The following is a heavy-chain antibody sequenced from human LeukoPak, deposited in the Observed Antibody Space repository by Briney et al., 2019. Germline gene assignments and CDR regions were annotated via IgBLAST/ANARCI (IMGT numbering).Heavy chain of an antibody. D-gene: IGHD6-19*01. V-gene: IGHV3-23*01. CDR3: AKAPGIAVAGTPGY. Sequence: GGSLRLSCAASGFTFTSYSMSWVSQPPGRGRGWVSAFSGSGCSTYYAESVKGRFTISRDNPKNTLYLPMHTLRAEDTAVYYCAKAPGIAVAGTPGYWGQGTLVTVSS. J-gene: IGHJ4*02. CDR2: FSGSGCST. CDR1: GFTFTSYS.